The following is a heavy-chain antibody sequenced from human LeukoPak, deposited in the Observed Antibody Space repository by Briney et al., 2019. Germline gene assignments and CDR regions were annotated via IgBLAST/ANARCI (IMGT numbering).Heavy chain of an antibody. J-gene: IGHJ5*02. CDR3: ARAKYSSGGNWFDP. Sequence: SETLSLTGTGSGCSMSIDTYFWGWIRQPPGKGLEWIGIISYSGSTFYNPSLKSGVTIRFDTSKNQFSLKLNSVTAAETAVYYCARAKYSSGGNWFDPWGQGTLVTVSS. CDR1: GCSMSIDTYF. V-gene: IGHV4-39*07. D-gene: IGHD6-19*01. CDR2: ISYSGST.